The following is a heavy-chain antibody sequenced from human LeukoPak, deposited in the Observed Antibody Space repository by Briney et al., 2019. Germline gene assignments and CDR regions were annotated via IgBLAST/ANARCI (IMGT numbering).Heavy chain of an antibody. Sequence: GGSLRLSCAASGFTFDDYAMHWVRQAPGKGLEWVSGISWNSGSTYYADSVKGRFTISRDNSKNTLYLQMNSLRAEDTAVYYCAKDRELLWFGELPSDAFDIWGQGTMVTVSS. CDR1: GFTFDDYA. D-gene: IGHD3-10*01. CDR3: AKDRELLWFGELPSDAFDI. J-gene: IGHJ3*02. V-gene: IGHV3-23*01. CDR2: ISWNSGST.